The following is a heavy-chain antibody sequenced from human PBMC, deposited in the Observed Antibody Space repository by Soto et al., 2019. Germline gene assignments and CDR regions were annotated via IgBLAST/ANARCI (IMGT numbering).Heavy chain of an antibody. J-gene: IGHJ6*03. D-gene: IGHD3-3*01. CDR1: AGSISSHY. Sequence: SETLSLTCTVSAGSISSHYWSWIRQPPGKGLEWIGYIYYSGSTNYNPSLKSRVTISIDTSKNQFSLKLSSVTAADTAVYYCARAYYDFWSGSYYYYMDVWGKGTTVTVSS. CDR3: ARAYYDFWSGSYYYYMDV. CDR2: IYYSGST. V-gene: IGHV4-59*08.